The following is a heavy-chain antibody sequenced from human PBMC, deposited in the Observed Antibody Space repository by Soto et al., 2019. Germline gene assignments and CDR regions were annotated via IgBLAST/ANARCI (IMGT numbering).Heavy chain of an antibody. D-gene: IGHD3-10*01. CDR3: ARDGYLSGSGIYYHPVDYYYMDV. J-gene: IGHJ6*03. CDR2: INPNSGGT. CDR1: GYTFTGYY. V-gene: IGHV1-2*04. Sequence: GASVKVSCKASGYTFTGYYMHWVRQAPGQGLEWMGWINPNSGGTNYAQKFQGWVTMTRDTSISTAYMELSRLRSDDTAVYYCARDGYLSGSGIYYHPVDYYYMDVWGKGTTVTVSS.